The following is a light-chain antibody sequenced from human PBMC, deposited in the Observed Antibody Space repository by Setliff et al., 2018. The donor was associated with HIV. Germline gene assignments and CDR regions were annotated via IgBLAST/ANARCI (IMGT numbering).Light chain of an antibody. CDR3: QSYDSSLSGYV. CDR2: GNN. Sequence: QSVLTQPPSVSGAPGQRVSTSCTGNISNIGAGFDVHWYQHLPGTAPKLLIYGNNNGPSGAPDRFSGSKSGTSASLAITGLQAEDEADYYCQSYDSSLSGYVFGTGTKVTVL. J-gene: IGLJ1*01. CDR1: ISNIGAGFD. V-gene: IGLV1-40*01.